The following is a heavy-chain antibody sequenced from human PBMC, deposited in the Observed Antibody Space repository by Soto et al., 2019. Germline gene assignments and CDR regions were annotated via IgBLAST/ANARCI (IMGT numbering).Heavy chain of an antibody. CDR1: GFTLGDFA. V-gene: IGHV3-30-3*01. CDR3: ARAMPGMDV. J-gene: IGHJ6*02. CDR2: ISNDGGNE. Sequence: QVQLVESGGGVVQPGRSLRLSCAASGFTLGDFAMHWVRQAPGKGLEWVALISNDGGNEHYGDSVKGRFTISRDNPQHMLYLQLTGLRVEDTAVYFCARAMPGMDVWGQGTTVTVSS. D-gene: IGHD2-2*01.